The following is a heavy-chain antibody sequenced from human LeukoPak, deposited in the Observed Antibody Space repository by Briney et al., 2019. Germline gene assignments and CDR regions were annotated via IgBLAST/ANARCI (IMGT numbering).Heavy chain of an antibody. CDR3: AKNYEPGRGVPYGMDV. CDR1: GFTFSSYA. J-gene: IGHJ6*02. CDR2: FGAGTGAIT. Sequence: GGSLRLSCAASGFTFSSYAMRWVRQAPGKGLEWVSAFGAGTGAITIYADSVKGRFTISRDDSKSTLYLQMNSLRAEDTAIYYCAKNYEPGRGVPYGMDVWGQGTTVTVSS. D-gene: IGHD3-10*01. V-gene: IGHV3-23*01.